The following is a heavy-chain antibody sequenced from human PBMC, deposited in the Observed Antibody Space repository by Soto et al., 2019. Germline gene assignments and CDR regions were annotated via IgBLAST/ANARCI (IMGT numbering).Heavy chain of an antibody. CDR1: EFTFSSYG. D-gene: IGHD5-12*01. J-gene: IGHJ6*02. V-gene: IGHV3-30*18. CDR2: ISYDGSNK. Sequence: PGGSLRLSCAAAEFTFSSYGVHWVRKAPGKGLEWVAVISYDGSNKYYADSVKGRFTISRDNSKNTLYLQMNSLRAEDTAVYYCAKDLRWLHPYYYYGMDVWGQGTTVTVSS. CDR3: AKDLRWLHPYYYYGMDV.